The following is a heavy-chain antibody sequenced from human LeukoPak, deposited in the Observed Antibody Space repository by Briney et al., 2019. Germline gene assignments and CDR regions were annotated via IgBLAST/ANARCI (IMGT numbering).Heavy chain of an antibody. V-gene: IGHV4-31*03. CDR1: GGSISSGGYY. D-gene: IGHD2-2*01. J-gene: IGHJ4*02. Sequence: PSQTLSLTCTVSGGSISSGGYYWSWIRQHPGKGLEWIGYIYYSGSTYYNPSLKGRVTISVDTSKNQFSLKLSSVTAAYTAVYYCARDILGYCSSTSCYGGHFDYWGQGTLVTVSS. CDR3: ARDILGYCSSTSCYGGHFDY. CDR2: IYYSGST.